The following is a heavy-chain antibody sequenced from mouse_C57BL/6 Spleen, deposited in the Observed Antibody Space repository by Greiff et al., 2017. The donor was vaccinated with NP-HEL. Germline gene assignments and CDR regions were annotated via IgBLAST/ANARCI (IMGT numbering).Heavy chain of an antibody. CDR2: INPSNGGT. J-gene: IGHJ4*01. V-gene: IGHV1-53*01. D-gene: IGHD1-1*01. CDR1: GYTFTSYW. CDR3: ARLGYYYGSSYAMDY. Sequence: QVQLQQPGTELVKPGASVKLSCKASGYTFTSYWMHWVKQGPGQGLEWIGNINPSNGGTNYNEKFKSKATLTVDKSSSTAYMQLSSLTSEDSAVYYCARLGYYYGSSYAMDYWGQGTSVTVSS.